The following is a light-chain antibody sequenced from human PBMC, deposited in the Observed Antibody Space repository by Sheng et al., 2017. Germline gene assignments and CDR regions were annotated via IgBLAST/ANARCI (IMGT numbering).Light chain of an antibody. CDR1: SSDVGGYNY. CDR2: DVT. V-gene: IGLV2-14*03. Sequence: QSALTQPASVSGSPGQSITISCTGTSSDVGGYNYVSWYQQHPGTAPKLMIYDVTKRPSGVSNRFSGSKSGNTASLTISGLQAEDEADYYCSSYTRXSTYVFGTGTKVTVL. J-gene: IGLJ1*01. CDR3: SSYTRXSTYV.